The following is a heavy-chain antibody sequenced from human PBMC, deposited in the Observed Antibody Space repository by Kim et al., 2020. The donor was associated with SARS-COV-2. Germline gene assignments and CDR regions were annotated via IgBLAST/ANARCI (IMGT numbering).Heavy chain of an antibody. Sequence: SETLSLTCSVSGGSISSGGYYWTWIRQHPEKGLEWIGYIYYSGSAYYNPSLKSRVTISRDTSKNQFSLKMTSLIAADTAVYYCAGVYSPVVGGGYYYYMDDWGKGTTVCVSS. CDR1: GGSISSGGYY. V-gene: IGHV4-31*03. CDR3: AGVYSPVVGGGYYYYMDD. J-gene: IGHJ6*03. D-gene: IGHD2-21*01. CDR2: IYYSGSA.